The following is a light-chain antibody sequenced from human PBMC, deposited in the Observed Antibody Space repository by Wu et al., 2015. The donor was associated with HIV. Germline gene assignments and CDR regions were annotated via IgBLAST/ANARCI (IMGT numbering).Light chain of an antibody. CDR1: QSVSFY. CDR3: QQRSNWPPVYS. J-gene: IGKJ2*03. CDR2: DAS. Sequence: EVVLTQSPVTLSLSPGERATLSCRASQSVSFYLAWYQKKPGRAPRLLIYDASNRATGIPARFSGSGSGTDFTLTISSLEPEDFAVYYCQQRSNWPPVYSFGQGTKLEIK. V-gene: IGKV3-11*01.